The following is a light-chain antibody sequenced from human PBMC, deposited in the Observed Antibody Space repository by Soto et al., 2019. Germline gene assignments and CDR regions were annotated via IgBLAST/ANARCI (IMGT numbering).Light chain of an antibody. Sequence: EIVLTQSPGTLSLSPGERATLSCRASQSVNNNYLAWYQQKPGQTPRRLIYGASSRATGIPDRFSGSGSGADFTLTTSRLEPEDFAVYYCQQYGSSPTFGEGTRLENK. V-gene: IGKV3-20*01. CDR3: QQYGSSPT. CDR1: QSVNNNY. J-gene: IGKJ5*01. CDR2: GAS.